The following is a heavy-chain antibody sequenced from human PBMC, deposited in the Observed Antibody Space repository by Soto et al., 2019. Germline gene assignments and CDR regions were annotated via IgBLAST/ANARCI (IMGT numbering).Heavy chain of an antibody. CDR1: GYTFTSYY. J-gene: IGHJ6*02. Sequence: ASVKVSCKASGYTFTSYYMHWVRQAPGQGLEWMGIINPSGGSTSYAQKFQGRVTMTRDTSTSTVYMELSSLRSEDTAVYYCARQAAKGYCSSTSCPRRAYYYGMDVWGQGTTVTVSS. CDR2: INPSGGST. V-gene: IGHV1-46*01. CDR3: ARQAAKGYCSSTSCPRRAYYYGMDV. D-gene: IGHD2-2*01.